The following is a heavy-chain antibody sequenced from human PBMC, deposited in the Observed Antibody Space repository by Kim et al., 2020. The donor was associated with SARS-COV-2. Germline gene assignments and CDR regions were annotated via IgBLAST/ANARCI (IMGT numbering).Heavy chain of an antibody. CDR3: ARALAEDYYLDYYGMDV. D-gene: IGHD3-22*01. CDR1: GFTFSSYA. Sequence: GGSLRLSCAASGFTFSSYAMYWVRQAPGKGLEWVAVISYDGSNKYYADSVKGRFTISGDNSKNTLYLQMNSLRAEDTAVYYWARALAEDYYLDYYGMDV. CDR2: ISYDGSNK. V-gene: IGHV3-30-3*01. J-gene: IGHJ6*01.